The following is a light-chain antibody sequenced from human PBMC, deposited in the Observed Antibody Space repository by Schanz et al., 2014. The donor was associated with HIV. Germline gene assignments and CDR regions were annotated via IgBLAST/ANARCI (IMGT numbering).Light chain of an antibody. V-gene: IGKV1-33*01. CDR2: DVS. CDR3: QQYDNLWT. CDR1: QDISNY. Sequence: DTQMTQSPSSLSASVGDRVTITCQASQDISNYLNWYQQKPGTAPKLLIYDVSHLERGVPSRFSGSGSGTDFTLTINSLQPEDIATYYCQQYDNLWTFGQGTRVDLK. J-gene: IGKJ1*01.